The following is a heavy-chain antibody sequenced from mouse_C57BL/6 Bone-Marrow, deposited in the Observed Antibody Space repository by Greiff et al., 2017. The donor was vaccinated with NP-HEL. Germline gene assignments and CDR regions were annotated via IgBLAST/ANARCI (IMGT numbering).Heavy chain of an antibody. CDR2: INYYGSST. Sequence: EVQLVESVGGLVQPGSSMKLSCTASGFTFRDYYMACVRQVPEKGLEWVANINYYGSSTYYLDSLKSRFIISRDNAKNILYLQMSSLKSEDTATYYGAREGGLRRRTYAMDYWGQGTSVTVSS. V-gene: IGHV5-16*01. CDR1: GFTFRDYY. J-gene: IGHJ4*01. D-gene: IGHD2-4*01. CDR3: AREGGLRRRTYAMDY.